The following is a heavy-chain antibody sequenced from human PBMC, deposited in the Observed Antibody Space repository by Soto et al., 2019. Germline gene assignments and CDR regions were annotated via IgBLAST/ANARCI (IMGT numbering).Heavy chain of an antibody. Sequence: QVQLVQSGAEVKKPESSVKVSCKAPGGTFSTYAISWVRQAPGQGLEWMGGIIPMFGTANYAQRFQDRVTINADESTNTVYMVLSSLRSEDTAVYFCASGIQLWLRRITNGYSGWGQGTLVTVSS. J-gene: IGHJ4*02. CDR3: ASGIQLWLRRITNGYSG. V-gene: IGHV1-69*12. CDR2: IIPMFGTA. D-gene: IGHD5-18*01. CDR1: GGTFSTYA.